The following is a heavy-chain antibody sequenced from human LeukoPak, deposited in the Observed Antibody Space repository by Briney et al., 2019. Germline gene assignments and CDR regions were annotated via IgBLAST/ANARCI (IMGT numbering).Heavy chain of an antibody. V-gene: IGHV3-30*04. J-gene: IGHJ5*02. Sequence: GSPRGFSFAPSEFTLIPHALHRVGSAPGKGLEWVAVISSDGSYKYYADSVKGRFTISRDNSKNTLYLQMNSLRAEDTAVYYCAKEGWFDPWGQGTLVTVSS. CDR1: EFTLIPHA. CDR3: AKEGWFDP. CDR2: ISSDGSYK.